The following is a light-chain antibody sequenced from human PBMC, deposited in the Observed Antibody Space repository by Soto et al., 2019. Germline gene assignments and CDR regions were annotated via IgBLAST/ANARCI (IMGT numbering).Light chain of an antibody. CDR2: EVS. CDR3: SSYTSSSTPFV. CDR1: RSDVGGYNY. Sequence: QSVLTQPASVSGSPGPSITISCTGTRSDVGGYNYVSWYQQHPGKAPKLMIYEVSNRPSGVSNRFSGSKSGNTASLTISGLQAEDEADYYCSSYTSSSTPFVFGTGTKVTVL. V-gene: IGLV2-14*01. J-gene: IGLJ1*01.